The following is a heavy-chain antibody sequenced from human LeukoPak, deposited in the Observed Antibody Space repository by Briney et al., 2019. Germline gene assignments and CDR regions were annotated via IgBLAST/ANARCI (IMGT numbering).Heavy chain of an antibody. Sequence: GGTLRLSCAASGFTFSSYGMSWVRQALGKGLEWVSFISGSGVTTYYADSVKGRFTISRDNTKNSLYLQMNSLRAEDTAVYYCARATIRVNGDGNNYYSYLDVWGKGTTVTVSS. CDR1: GFTFSSYG. CDR3: ARATIRVNGDGNNYYSYLDV. J-gene: IGHJ6*03. V-gene: IGHV3-48*04. D-gene: IGHD5-24*01. CDR2: ISGSGVTT.